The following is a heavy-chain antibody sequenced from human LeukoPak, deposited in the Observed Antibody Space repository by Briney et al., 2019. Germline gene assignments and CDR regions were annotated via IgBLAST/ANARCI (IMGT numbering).Heavy chain of an antibody. CDR3: ARDDDRLRYFDWAGAFDI. CDR2: TYYRSKWYN. Sequence: SQTLSLTCAISGDSVSSNSAAWNWIRQSPSRGLEWLGRTYYRSKWYNDYAVSVKSRITINPDTSKNQFSLQLNSVTPEDTAVYYCARDDDRLRYFDWAGAFDIWGQGTMVTVSS. CDR1: GDSVSSNSAA. V-gene: IGHV6-1*01. J-gene: IGHJ3*02. D-gene: IGHD3-9*01.